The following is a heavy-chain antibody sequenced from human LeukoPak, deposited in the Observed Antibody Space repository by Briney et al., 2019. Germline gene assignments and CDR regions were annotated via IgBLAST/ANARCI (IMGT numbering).Heavy chain of an antibody. CDR3: ARERGAY. J-gene: IGHJ4*02. CDR2: IYYSGST. Sequence: SETLSLTCTGSGGSISSYYWSWIRQPPGKGLEWIGYIYYSGSTNYNPSLKSRVTISVDTSKNQFSLKLSSVTAADTAVYYCARERGAYWGQGTLVTVSS. D-gene: IGHD1-26*01. CDR1: GGSISSYY. V-gene: IGHV4-59*01.